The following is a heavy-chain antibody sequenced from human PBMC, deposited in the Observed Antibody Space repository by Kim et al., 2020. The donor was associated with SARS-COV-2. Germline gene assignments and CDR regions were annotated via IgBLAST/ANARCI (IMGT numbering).Heavy chain of an antibody. CDR2: SYSGGST. CDR1: GFIVSTNY. J-gene: IGHJ4*02. D-gene: IGHD1-26*01. Sequence: GGSLKLSCAASGFIVSTNYMNWVRQAPGKGLEWVSVSYSGGSTHYADPVKGRFSISRDTSKNILFLQMKGLRAADTAVYYCARSPGSGTYFFDLWGQGTLVTVSS. CDR3: ARSPGSGTYFFDL. V-gene: IGHV3-66*01.